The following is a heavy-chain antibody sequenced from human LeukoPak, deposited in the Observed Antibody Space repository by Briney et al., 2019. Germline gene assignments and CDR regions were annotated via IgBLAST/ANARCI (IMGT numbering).Heavy chain of an antibody. D-gene: IGHD3-3*01. V-gene: IGHV4-34*08. Sequence: GSLRLSCAASGFTLSDYHMNWVRQAPGKGLEWIGEINHSGSTNYNPSLKSRVTISVDTSKNQFSLKLSSVTAADTAVYYCAALYYDFWSGYYNAFDYWGQGTLVTVSS. CDR3: AALYYDFWSGYYNAFDY. J-gene: IGHJ4*02. CDR1: GFTLSDYH. CDR2: INHSGST.